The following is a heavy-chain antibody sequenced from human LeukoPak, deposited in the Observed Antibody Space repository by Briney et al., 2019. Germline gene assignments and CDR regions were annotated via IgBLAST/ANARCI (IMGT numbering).Heavy chain of an antibody. V-gene: IGHV1-2*02. CDR3: ARGAFNLGVAAAGRFDY. J-gene: IGHJ4*02. Sequence: ASVRVSCKASGYTFTSYDINWVRQATGQGLEWMGWINPNSGGTNYAQKFQGRVTMTRDTSISTAYMELSRLRSDDTAVYYCARGAFNLGVAAAGRFDYWGQGTLVTVSS. CDR2: INPNSGGT. CDR1: GYTFTSYD. D-gene: IGHD6-13*01.